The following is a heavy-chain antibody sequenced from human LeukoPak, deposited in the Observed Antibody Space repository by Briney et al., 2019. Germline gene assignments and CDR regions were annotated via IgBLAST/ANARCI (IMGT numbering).Heavy chain of an antibody. D-gene: IGHD2-15*01. CDR2: INPNSGGT. Sequence: ASVKVSCKASGYTFTGYYMHWVRQAPGQGLEWMGWINPNSGGTNYAQKFQGRVTMTRDTSISTAYMELSRLRSDDTAVYYCARDPAMVADSGSLDYWGQGTLVTVSS. CDR1: GYTFTGYY. J-gene: IGHJ4*02. V-gene: IGHV1-2*02. CDR3: ARDPAMVADSGSLDY.